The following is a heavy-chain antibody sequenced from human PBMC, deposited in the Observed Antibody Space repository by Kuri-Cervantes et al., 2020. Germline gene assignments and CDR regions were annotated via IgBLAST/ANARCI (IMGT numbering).Heavy chain of an antibody. J-gene: IGHJ6*02. CDR1: GFTFSSYS. D-gene: IGHD6-19*01. Sequence: GGSLRLSCAASGFTFSSYSMNWVRQAPGKGLEWVSSISSSSSYIYYADSVKGRFTISRDNAKNSLYLQMNSLRAEDTAVYYCARGPNPIAVAGNSGMDVWGQGTTVTVSS. CDR3: ARGPNPIAVAGNSGMDV. CDR2: ISSSSSYI. V-gene: IGHV3-21*01.